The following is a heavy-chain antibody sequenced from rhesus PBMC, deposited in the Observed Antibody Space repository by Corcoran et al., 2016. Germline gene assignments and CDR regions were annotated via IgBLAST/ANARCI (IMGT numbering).Heavy chain of an antibody. Sequence: VQLQESGPGVVKPSETLSLTCAVSVGSIRDSYRWSWIRQPPGKGMGWVAGISDDGSKKYYADSVKDRFTISRDNSKNMLYLQMNNLKLEDTAVYYCARDQGGLYDSGGLDYWGQGVLVTVSA. J-gene: IGHJ4*01. CDR2: ISDDGSKK. D-gene: IGHD3-28*01. V-gene: IGHV3-54*01. CDR3: ARDQGGLYDSGGLDY. CDR1: VGSIRDSYR.